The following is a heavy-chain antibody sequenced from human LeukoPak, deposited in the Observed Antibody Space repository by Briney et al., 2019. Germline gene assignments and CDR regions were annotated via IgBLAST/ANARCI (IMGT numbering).Heavy chain of an antibody. CDR2: ISTSSSYI. J-gene: IGHJ4*02. Sequence: PGGSLRLSCAASGFTFNKYTMNWVRQAPGKGLEWVSSISTSSSYIYYADSVKGRFTISRDNSKNTLYLQMNSLRAEDTAVYYCAKGQYSSSWFSGFDYWGQGTLVTVSS. CDR1: GFTFNKYT. CDR3: AKGQYSSSWFSGFDY. D-gene: IGHD6-13*01. V-gene: IGHV3-21*04.